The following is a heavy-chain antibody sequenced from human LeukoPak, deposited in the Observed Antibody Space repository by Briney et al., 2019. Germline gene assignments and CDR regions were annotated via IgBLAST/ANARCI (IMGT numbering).Heavy chain of an antibody. J-gene: IGHJ3*02. CDR3: ARDERSGSNQDAFDI. D-gene: IGHD3-22*01. CDR2: INPNGGGT. V-gene: IGHV1-2*02. CDR1: GYSFTGYC. Sequence: ASGKVCFKAAGYSFTGYCMHWVRQAPGQGLEWMGWINPNGGGTNYSQKFQGRVTMTRATSISTAYMELSRLRSDDTAVYYCARDERSGSNQDAFDIWGQGKIVTVSS.